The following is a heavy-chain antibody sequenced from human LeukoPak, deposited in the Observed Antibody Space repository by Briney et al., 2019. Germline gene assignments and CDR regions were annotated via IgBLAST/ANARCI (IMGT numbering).Heavy chain of an antibody. CDR1: GFTFNNYA. Sequence: GGSLRLSCAVSGFTFNNYAVSWIRQAPRQGLEWVAVISYDGSNKYYADSVKGRFTISRDNSKNTLYLQMNSLRAEDTAVYYCARGYCSGGSCYCDYWGQGTLVTVSS. J-gene: IGHJ4*02. CDR3: ARGYCSGGSCYCDY. CDR2: ISYDGSNK. V-gene: IGHV3-30-3*01. D-gene: IGHD2-15*01.